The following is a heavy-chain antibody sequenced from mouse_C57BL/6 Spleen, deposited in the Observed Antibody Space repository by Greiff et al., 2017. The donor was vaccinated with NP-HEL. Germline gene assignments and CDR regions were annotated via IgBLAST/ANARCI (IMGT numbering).Heavy chain of an antibody. V-gene: IGHV1-69*01. Sequence: VQLQQPGAELVMPGASVKLSCKASGYTFTSYWMHWVKQRPGQGLEWIGEIDPSDSYTNYNQKFKGKSTLTVDKSSSPAYMQLSSLTSEDSAVYYCASRAYYSNYGFDYWGQGTTLTVSS. CDR2: IDPSDSYT. J-gene: IGHJ2*01. D-gene: IGHD2-5*01. CDR1: GYTFTSYW. CDR3: ASRAYYSNYGFDY.